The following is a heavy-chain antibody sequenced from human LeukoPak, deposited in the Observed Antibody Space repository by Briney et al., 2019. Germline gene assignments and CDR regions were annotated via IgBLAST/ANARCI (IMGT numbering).Heavy chain of an antibody. CDR2: ISAYNGKT. CDR3: ARVRGYCSRTSCYTYRFDP. J-gene: IGHJ5*02. Sequence: GASVRVSCRASGYTFTSYVISGVGQAPGQGLEGRGWISAYNGKTNYAQKLQGRVTITTETSTSTAYMELRSLRSNDTAVYYCARVRGYCSRTSCYTYRFDPWGQGTLVTVSS. CDR1: GYTFTSYV. V-gene: IGHV1-18*01. D-gene: IGHD2-2*02.